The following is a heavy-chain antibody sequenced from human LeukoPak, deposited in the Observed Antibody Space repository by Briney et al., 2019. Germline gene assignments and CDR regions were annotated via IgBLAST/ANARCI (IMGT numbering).Heavy chain of an antibody. D-gene: IGHD3-22*01. CDR2: IYYSGST. Sequence: SETLSLTCTVSGGSISSSSYHWGWIRQPPGKGLEWIGSIYYSGSTYYKSSLKSRVTISVDTSKNQFSLRLSSVTAADTAVYYCARLTYTYYYDSSTYSFWGQGTLVTVSS. CDR1: GGSISSSSYH. J-gene: IGHJ4*02. V-gene: IGHV4-39*01. CDR3: ARLTYTYYYDSSTYSF.